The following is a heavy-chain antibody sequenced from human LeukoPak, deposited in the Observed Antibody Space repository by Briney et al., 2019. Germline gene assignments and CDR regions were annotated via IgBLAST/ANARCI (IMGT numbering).Heavy chain of an antibody. V-gene: IGHV3-53*01. D-gene: IGHD5-24*01. Sequence: GGSLRLSCVASGLTVNSNYMSWVRQAPGKGLEWVSAIYSGGATYYADSVKGRFTVSRDDSKNTLYLQMYRLRAEDTAVYYCARARRDGNWFDPWGQGTLVTVSS. J-gene: IGHJ5*02. CDR3: ARARRDGNWFDP. CDR2: IYSGGAT. CDR1: GLTVNSNY.